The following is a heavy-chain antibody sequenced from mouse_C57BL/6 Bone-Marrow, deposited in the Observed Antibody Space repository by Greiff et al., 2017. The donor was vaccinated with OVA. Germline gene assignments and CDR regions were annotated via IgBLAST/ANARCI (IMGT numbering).Heavy chain of an antibody. Sequence: VQLQQPGAELVMPGASVKLSCKASGYTFTSYWMHWVKQRPGQGLEWIGEIDPSDSYTNYNQKFKGKSTLTVDKYSSTAYMQLSSLTSEDSAVYYCARWFAYWGQGTLVTVSA. CDR1: GYTFTSYW. J-gene: IGHJ3*01. CDR2: IDPSDSYT. V-gene: IGHV1-69*01. CDR3: ARWFAY.